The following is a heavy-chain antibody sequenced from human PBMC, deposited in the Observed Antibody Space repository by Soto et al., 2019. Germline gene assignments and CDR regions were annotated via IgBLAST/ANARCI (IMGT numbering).Heavy chain of an antibody. D-gene: IGHD2-15*01. CDR1: GFTFSSYE. CDR2: ISSSGSTI. V-gene: IGHV3-48*03. CDR3: ARDGYCSGGSCYLGSTDPFDL. J-gene: IGHJ2*01. Sequence: EVQLVESGGGLVQPGGSLRLSCAASGFTFSSYEMNWVRQAPGKGLEWVSYISSSGSTIYYADSVKGRFTISRDNAKNSLYLQMNSLRAEYTAVYYCARDGYCSGGSCYLGSTDPFDLWGRGTLVTVSS.